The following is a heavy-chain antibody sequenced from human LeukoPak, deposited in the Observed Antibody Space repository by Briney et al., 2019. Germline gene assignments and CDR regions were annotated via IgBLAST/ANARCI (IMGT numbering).Heavy chain of an antibody. D-gene: IGHD5-24*01. CDR3: ASPREGGYNSPPFDY. Sequence: ASVKVSCKASRYTFSNYDINWVRQAPGQGLEWMGGIIPIFGTANYAQKFQGRVTITADESTSTAYMELSSLRSEDTAVYYCASPREGGYNSPPFDYWGQGTLVTVSS. J-gene: IGHJ4*02. V-gene: IGHV1-69*13. CDR2: IIPIFGTA. CDR1: RYTFSNYD.